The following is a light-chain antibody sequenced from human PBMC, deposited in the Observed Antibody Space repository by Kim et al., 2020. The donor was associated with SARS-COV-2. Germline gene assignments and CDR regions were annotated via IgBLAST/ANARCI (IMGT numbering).Light chain of an antibody. CDR3: QGCDSSRSAWV. V-gene: IGLV1-40*01. J-gene: IGLJ2*01. CDR2: DNN. CDR1: SCNNGGGYD. Sequence: VTIYCTGSSCNNGGGYDVNGYQQHRGTALKMLIYDNNNRPSGVPERFSGYNYGTSASLAITGLQAEDEADYYCQGCDSSRSAWVFGGRTQLTVL.